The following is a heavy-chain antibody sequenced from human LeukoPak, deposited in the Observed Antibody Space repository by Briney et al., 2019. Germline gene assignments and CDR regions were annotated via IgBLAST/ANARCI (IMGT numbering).Heavy chain of an antibody. D-gene: IGHD6-19*01. CDR3: ARGSSGWIAYYYYYMDV. V-gene: IGHV1-8*01. J-gene: IGHJ6*03. Sequence: ASVKVSCKASGYTFTSYDINWVRQATGQGLEWMGWMNPNSGNTGYAQKFQGRVTMTRNTSISTAYMELSSLRSEDTAVYYCARGSSGWIAYYYYYMDVWGKGTTVTVSS. CDR2: MNPNSGNT. CDR1: GYTFTSYD.